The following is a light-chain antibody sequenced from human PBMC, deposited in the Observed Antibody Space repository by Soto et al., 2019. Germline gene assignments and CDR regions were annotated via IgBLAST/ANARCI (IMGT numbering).Light chain of an antibody. Sequence: QSVLTQPASVPGSPGQSIAISCTGTSSDVGGYSYVSWYQQQPGKAPKLVISDVSNRPSGVSDRFSGSKSGNTASLTISGLQTEDEADYYCASYTTSSTYVFGTGNKVTVL. CDR1: SSDVGGYSY. V-gene: IGLV2-14*01. CDR3: ASYTTSSTYV. J-gene: IGLJ1*01. CDR2: DVS.